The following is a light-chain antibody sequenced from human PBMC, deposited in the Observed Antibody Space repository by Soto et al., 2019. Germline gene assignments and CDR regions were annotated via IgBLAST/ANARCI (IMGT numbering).Light chain of an antibody. CDR2: DAA. Sequence: TQLTQSPPSLSASVGDRVTITCRASQGISSYLAWYQQKPGKAPKLLIYDAATLQSGVPSRFSGSGSGTDFTLTISSVQPEDFATYYCQQLNSYPLTFGGGTKVDIK. CDR3: QQLNSYPLT. J-gene: IGKJ4*01. V-gene: IGKV1-9*01. CDR1: QGISSY.